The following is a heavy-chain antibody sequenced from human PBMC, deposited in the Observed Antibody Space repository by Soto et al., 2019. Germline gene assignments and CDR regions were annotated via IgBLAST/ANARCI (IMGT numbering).Heavy chain of an antibody. Sequence: EVQLVETGGGLIQPGGSLRLSCAASGFTVSSNYMSWVRQAPGKGLEWVSVIYSGGSTYYADSVKGRFTISRDNSKNTLYLQMNSLRAEDTAVYYCAREIRRGYSYGYDYWGQGTLVPVSS. V-gene: IGHV3-53*02. CDR2: IYSGGST. J-gene: IGHJ4*02. D-gene: IGHD5-18*01. CDR1: GFTVSSNY. CDR3: AREIRRGYSYGYDY.